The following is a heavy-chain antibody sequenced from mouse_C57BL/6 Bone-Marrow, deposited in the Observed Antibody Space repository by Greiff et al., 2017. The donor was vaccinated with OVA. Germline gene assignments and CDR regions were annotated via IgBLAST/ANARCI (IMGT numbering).Heavy chain of an antibody. V-gene: IGHV5-17*01. CDR3: ARTDY. CDR2: ISSGSSTI. CDR1: GFTFSDYG. J-gene: IGHJ2*01. Sequence: VQLKESGGGLVKPGGSLTLSCAASGFTFSDYGMHWVRQAPEKGLEWVAYISSGSSTIYYADTVKGRFTISRDNAKNTLFLQMTSLRSEDTAMYYCARTDYWGQGTTLTVSS.